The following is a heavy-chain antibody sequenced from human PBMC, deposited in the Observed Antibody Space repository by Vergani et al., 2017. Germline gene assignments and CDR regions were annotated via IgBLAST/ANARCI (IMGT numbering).Heavy chain of an antibody. Sequence: QLQLRETGPGLVKPSETLSLTCSVSGGSINTGAYYWSWIRQPAGKGLEWIGRIHTSGSTNYNPSLKSRVTMSEDTSKNQFSLNLTSVTAADTAVYFCARGSCLGGSCYKPLFDYWGQGILVTVSS. J-gene: IGHJ4*02. CDR1: GGSINTGAYY. V-gene: IGHV4-61*02. CDR3: ARGSCLGGSCYKPLFDY. D-gene: IGHD2-15*01. CDR2: IHTSGST.